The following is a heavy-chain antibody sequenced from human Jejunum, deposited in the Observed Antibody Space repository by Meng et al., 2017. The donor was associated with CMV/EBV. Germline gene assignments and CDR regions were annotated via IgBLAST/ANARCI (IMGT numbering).Heavy chain of an antibody. CDR1: YY. CDR2: IYDSETT. Sequence: YYWAWIRQPRGKCLEWIGSIYDSETTFYKSSLESRLTISVDTSKNHISLKLRSVTPADTAVYYCVRQRRDFFSGFFSPSNNYGMDVWGQGTTVTVSS. J-gene: IGHJ6*02. CDR3: VRQRRDFFSGFFSPSNNYGMDV. D-gene: IGHD3-3*01. V-gene: IGHV4-30-4*01.